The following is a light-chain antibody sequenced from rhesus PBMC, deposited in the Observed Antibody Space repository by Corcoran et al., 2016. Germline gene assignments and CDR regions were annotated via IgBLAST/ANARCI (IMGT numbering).Light chain of an antibody. V-gene: IGLV2-32*02. Sequence: QAAPTQPCTVSGSPGQSVTITCTGASSDIGTYNYVSWYQQHSNAAPKLIIYGVSKRPPGVSDRFSGSKSGNAASLTISGLQAEDEADYYCCAYAGRNIYMFGSGTSLAVL. J-gene: IGLJ6*01. CDR2: GVS. CDR3: CAYAGRNIYM. CDR1: SSDIGTYNY.